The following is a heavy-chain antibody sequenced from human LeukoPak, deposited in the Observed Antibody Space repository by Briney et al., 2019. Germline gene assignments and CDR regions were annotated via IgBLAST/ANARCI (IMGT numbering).Heavy chain of an antibody. V-gene: IGHV3-64*04. D-gene: IGHD5-12*01. CDR3: AKDPYRASSGLVDY. CDR2: ISDSGGIT. CDR1: GFMFVNHA. J-gene: IGHJ4*02. Sequence: PGGSLRLSCSASGFMFVNHAMHWVRQAPGKGLEYVSAISDSGGITYYADSVKGRFTISRDNSKNTLYLQMNSLRAEDTAVYYCAKDPYRASSGLVDYWGQGTLVTVSS.